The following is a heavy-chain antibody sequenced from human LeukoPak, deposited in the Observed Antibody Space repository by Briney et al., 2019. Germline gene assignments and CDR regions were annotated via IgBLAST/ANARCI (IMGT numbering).Heavy chain of an antibody. CDR1: GGSISNYL. CDR3: ARSDRDLWYFDL. J-gene: IGHJ2*01. V-gene: IGHV4-59*01. CDR2: VYYSGTT. Sequence: PSETLSLTCTVSGGSISNYLWSWIRQPPGKGLEWIGYVYYSGTTNYKYKSSLKSRVTISVDTSKNQFSLRLSSVTAADTAVYYCARSDRDLWYFDLWGRGTLVTVSS.